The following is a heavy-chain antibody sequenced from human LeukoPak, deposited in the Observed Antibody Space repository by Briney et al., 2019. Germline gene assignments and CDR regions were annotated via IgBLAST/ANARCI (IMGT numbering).Heavy chain of an antibody. D-gene: IGHD2-2*01. CDR1: GFTFDDYG. J-gene: IGHJ4*02. CDR2: INSDGSST. V-gene: IGHV3-74*01. Sequence: GGSLRLSCAASGFTFDDYGMSWVRQAPGKGLVWVSRINSDGSSTSYADSVKGRFTISRDNAKNTLYLQMNSLRAEDTAVYYCARGPPVVPAARPAVFDYWGQGTLVTVSS. CDR3: ARGPPVVPAARPAVFDY.